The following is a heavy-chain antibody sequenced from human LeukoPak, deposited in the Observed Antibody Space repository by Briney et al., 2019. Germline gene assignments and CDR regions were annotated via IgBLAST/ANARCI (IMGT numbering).Heavy chain of an antibody. CDR3: ARVENVIYYDSRAGAFDI. D-gene: IGHD3-22*01. CDR2: IHYSGST. V-gene: IGHV4-30-4*01. CDR1: GGSISSGDYY. Sequence: SETLSLTCTVSGGSISSGDYYWSWIRQPPGKGLEWIGCIHYSGSTYYNPSLKSRGTISIDTSKNQFSLKLSSVTAADTAVYYCARVENVIYYDSRAGAFDIWGQGTMVTVSS. J-gene: IGHJ3*02.